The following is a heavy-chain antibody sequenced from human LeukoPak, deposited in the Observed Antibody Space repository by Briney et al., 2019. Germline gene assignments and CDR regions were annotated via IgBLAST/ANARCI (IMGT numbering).Heavy chain of an antibody. CDR1: GFPFETNA. Sequence: GGSLRLSCATFGFPFETNAMSWVRQAPGKGLEWVATIGNTETFYADSVTGRFTISRDNSKNTVNLQMNRLRVEDTAIYYCAKDWIQFNRVFDCFDSWGQGTLVTVSS. CDR2: IGNTET. V-gene: IGHV3-23*01. D-gene: IGHD5-18*01. J-gene: IGHJ4*02. CDR3: AKDWIQFNRVFDCFDS.